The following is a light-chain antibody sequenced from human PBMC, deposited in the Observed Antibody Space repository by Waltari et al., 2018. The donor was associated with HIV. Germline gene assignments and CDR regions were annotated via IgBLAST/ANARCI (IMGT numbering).Light chain of an antibody. CDR1: QSVSSN. CDR2: GTS. V-gene: IGKV3-15*01. CDR3: QQYNNWQYT. Sequence: EIVMTQSPATLSVSPGERATLSCRASQSVSSNLAWYQQKPGQAPRLLIYGTSTRATGIPARFSGSESGTEFTLTISSLQSEDFAVYYCQQYNNWQYTFGQGTKLEIK. J-gene: IGKJ2*01.